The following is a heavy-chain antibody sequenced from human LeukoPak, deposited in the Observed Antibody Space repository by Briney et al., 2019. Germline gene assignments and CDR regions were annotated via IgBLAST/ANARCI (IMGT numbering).Heavy chain of an antibody. J-gene: IGHJ6*03. CDR1: GFTSSSYW. Sequence: PGGSLRLSCAASGFTSSSYWMSWVRQAPGKGLEWVTNIKQDGSEKYYVDSVKGRFTISRDNAKNSLYLQMNSLRAEDTAVYYCAREWQGYSSSRRGSYYYMDVWGKGTTVTVSS. CDR3: AREWQGYSSSRRGSYYYMDV. V-gene: IGHV3-7*01. D-gene: IGHD6-6*01. CDR2: IKQDGSEK.